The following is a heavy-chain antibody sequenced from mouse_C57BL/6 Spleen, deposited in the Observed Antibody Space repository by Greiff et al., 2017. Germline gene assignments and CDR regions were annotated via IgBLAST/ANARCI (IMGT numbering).Heavy chain of an antibody. CDR1: GFTFSDYG. J-gene: IGHJ4*01. V-gene: IGHV5-17*01. Sequence: EVKLVEPGGGLVKPGGSLKLSCAASGFTFSDYGMHWVRQAPEKGLEWVAYISSGRSTIYYADTVKGRFTISRDNAKNTLFLQMTRLMSEDTAMYYCARKALREAMDYWGQGASVTVSS. CDR3: ARKALREAMDY. CDR2: ISSGRSTI.